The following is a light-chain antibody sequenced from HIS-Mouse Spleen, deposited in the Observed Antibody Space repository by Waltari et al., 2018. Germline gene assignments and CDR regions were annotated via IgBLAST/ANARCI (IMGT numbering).Light chain of an antibody. V-gene: IGKV1-8*01. CDR3: QQYYSYPWT. CDR2: AAS. J-gene: IGKJ1*01. Sequence: AIRMTQSPSSLSASTGDRVTITCRASQGISSYLAWYQQKPGKAPKFLIYAASTLQSGVTSRFSGSGSGTDFTLTISCLQSEDFATYYWQQYYSYPWTFGQGTKVEIK. CDR1: QGISSY.